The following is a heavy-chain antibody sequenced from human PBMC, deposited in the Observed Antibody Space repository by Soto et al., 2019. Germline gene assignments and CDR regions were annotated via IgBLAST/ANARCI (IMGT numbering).Heavy chain of an antibody. J-gene: IGHJ6*02. Sequence: QVQLVQSGAEVKKPGSSVKVSCKASGGTFSSYAISWVRQAPGQGLEWMGGIIPISGTANYAQKFQGRVTMTADESTSTAYMELSSLRSEDTAVYYCARSQGSSTSLEICFYYYYGMDVWGQGTTVTVSS. CDR2: IIPISGTA. V-gene: IGHV1-69*01. D-gene: IGHD2-2*01. CDR3: ARSQGSSTSLEICFYYYYGMDV. CDR1: GGTFSSYA.